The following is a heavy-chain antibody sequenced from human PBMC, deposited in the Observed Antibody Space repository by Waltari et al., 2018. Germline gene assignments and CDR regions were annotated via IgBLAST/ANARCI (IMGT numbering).Heavy chain of an antibody. CDR1: GGSFSGSS. V-gene: IGHV4-34*01. J-gene: IGHJ6*02. CDR2: INHRGST. CDR3: ATSPLLRFDGMDV. D-gene: IGHD3-3*01. Sequence: QVQLQQWGAGLLKPSETLSLPCAVYGGSFSGSSWSWIRQPPGKGLEWIVEINHRGSTNYNPSLKSRVTISVDTSKNQFSLKLSSVTAADTAVYYCATSPLLRFDGMDVWGQGTTVTVSS.